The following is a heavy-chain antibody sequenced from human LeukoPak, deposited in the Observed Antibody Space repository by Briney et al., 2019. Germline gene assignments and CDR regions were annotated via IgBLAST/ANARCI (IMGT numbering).Heavy chain of an antibody. J-gene: IGHJ4*02. D-gene: IGHD1-26*01. CDR1: GYTFSGYY. CDR3: ARDQVGATEFDY. CDR2: INPNSGGT. Sequence: ASVKVSCKASGYTFSGYYMHWVRQAPGQGLEWMGRINPNSGGTNYAQKFQDRVTLTRDTSISTAYMELSRLRSDDTAVYYCARDQVGATEFDYWGQGTLVTVSS. V-gene: IGHV1-2*06.